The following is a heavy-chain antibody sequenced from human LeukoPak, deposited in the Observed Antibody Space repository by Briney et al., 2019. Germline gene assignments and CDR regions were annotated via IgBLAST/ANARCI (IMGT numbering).Heavy chain of an antibody. V-gene: IGHV3-11*01. CDR2: ISSSGSTI. D-gene: IGHD6-6*01. J-gene: IGHJ6*02. CDR3: ARYSSSYYYYGMDV. CDR1: GFTFSSYA. Sequence: GGSLRLSCAASGFTFSSYAMSWIRQAPGKGLEWVSYISSSGSTIYYADSVKGRFTISRDNAKNSLYLQMNSLRAEDTAVYYCARYSSSYYYYGMDVWGQGTTVTVSS.